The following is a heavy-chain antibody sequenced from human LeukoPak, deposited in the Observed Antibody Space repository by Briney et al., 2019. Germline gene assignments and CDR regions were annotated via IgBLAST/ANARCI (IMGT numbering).Heavy chain of an antibody. CDR2: IKQDGSEK. CDR1: GLTFSSYW. D-gene: IGHD6-13*01. CDR3: ARFSSSWYVFFDY. J-gene: IGHJ4*02. Sequence: GGSLRLSCAVTGLTFSSYWMSWVRQAPGKGLEWVANIKQDGSEKYYVDSVKGRFTISRDNAKNSLYLQMNSLRAEDTAVYYCARFSSSWYVFFDYWGQGTLVTVSS. V-gene: IGHV3-7*03.